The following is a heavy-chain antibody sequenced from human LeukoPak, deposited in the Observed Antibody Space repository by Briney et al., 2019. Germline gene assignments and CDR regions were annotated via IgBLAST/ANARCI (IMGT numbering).Heavy chain of an antibody. J-gene: IGHJ4*02. CDR1: GYTFTSYY. Sequence: ASVKVSCKASGYTFTSYYMHWVRQAPGQGLEWMGIINPSGGSTSYAQKFQGRVTMTRDTSTGTVYMELSSLRSEDTAVYYCARRLGITGTIDYWGQGTLVTVSS. CDR3: ARRLGITGTIDY. D-gene: IGHD1-20*01. CDR2: INPSGGST. V-gene: IGHV1-46*01.